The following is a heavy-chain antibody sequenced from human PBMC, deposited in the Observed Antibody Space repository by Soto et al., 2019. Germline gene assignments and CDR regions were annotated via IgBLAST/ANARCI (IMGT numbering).Heavy chain of an antibody. CDR2: IYYSGST. J-gene: IGHJ6*03. Sequence: PSETLSLTCTVSGGSISSYYWSWIRQPPGKGLEWIGYIYYSGSTNYNPSLKSRVTISVDTSKNQFSLKLSSVTAADTAVYYCARLDSNSPLWYYYYMDGWGKGTKVTVSS. CDR3: ARLDSNSPLWYYYYMDG. CDR1: GGSISSYY. D-gene: IGHD4-4*01. V-gene: IGHV4-59*01.